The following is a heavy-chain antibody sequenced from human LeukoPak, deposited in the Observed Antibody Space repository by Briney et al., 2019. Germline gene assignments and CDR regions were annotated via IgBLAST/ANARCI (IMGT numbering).Heavy chain of an antibody. D-gene: IGHD2-2*01. CDR2: IYYSGST. V-gene: IGHV4-31*03. CDR1: GGSISSGGYY. Sequence: SETLSLTCTVSGGSISSGGYYWSWIRQHPGKGLEWIGYIYYSGSTYYNPSLKSRVTISVDTSKNQFSLKLSSVTAADTAVYYCARGSGVVAFGRAFDIWGQGTMVTVSS. J-gene: IGHJ3*02. CDR3: ARGSGVVAFGRAFDI.